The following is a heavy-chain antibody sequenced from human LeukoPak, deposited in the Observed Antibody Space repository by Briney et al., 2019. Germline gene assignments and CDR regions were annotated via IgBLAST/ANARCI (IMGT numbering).Heavy chain of an antibody. D-gene: IGHD2-2*01. V-gene: IGHV1-2*02. Sequence: ASVTVSYTASGYTFTRYYMHWVGQAPGQGGEGMGWINPKSGGTTYGQKFKGRVTMTRDTSTSTAYMELSSLRSDDTAVYYFARGGDVCSSSSCYRGHDYWGQGTLVTVSS. CDR2: INPKSGGT. CDR3: ARGGDVCSSSSCYRGHDY. CDR1: GYTFTRYY. J-gene: IGHJ4*02.